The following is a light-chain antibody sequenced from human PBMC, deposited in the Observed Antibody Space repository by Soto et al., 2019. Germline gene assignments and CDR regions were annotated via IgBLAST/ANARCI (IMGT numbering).Light chain of an antibody. J-gene: IGLJ1*01. CDR1: SSNIGGNS. CDR2: DDN. Sequence: QSVLTQPPSVSAAPGQKVTISCSGSSSNIGGNSVSWYQQLPGTAPKLLIYDDNKRPSGIPDRFSGSKSGTSATLGITGFQTGDEAEYYCGSWDSSLSAYVLXTGTKGTVL. CDR3: GSWDSSLSAYV. V-gene: IGLV1-51*01.